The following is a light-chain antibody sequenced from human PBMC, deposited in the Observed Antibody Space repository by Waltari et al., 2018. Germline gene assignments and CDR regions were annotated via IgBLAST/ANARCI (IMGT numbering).Light chain of an antibody. V-gene: IGKV3-15*01. Sequence: IVMTQSPATLSVSPGERATLSCRARQSVSSNLAWYQQKPGQAPRLLIYGASTRATGIPARFSGSGSGTEFTLTISSLQSEDFAVYYCQQYNNWPRTFGQGTKVEIK. CDR1: QSVSSN. J-gene: IGKJ1*01. CDR2: GAS. CDR3: QQYNNWPRT.